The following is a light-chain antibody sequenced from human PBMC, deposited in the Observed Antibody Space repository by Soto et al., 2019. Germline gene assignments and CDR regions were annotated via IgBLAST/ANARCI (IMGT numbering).Light chain of an antibody. CDR1: SSDVGGYNY. CDR3: CSSGGSYKV. Sequence: QSALTQPRSVSGSPGQSVTISCTGTSSDVGGYNYVSWYQHHPGKAPKLMIYDVSKRPSGVPDRFSCSKSGNTASLTISGQEAEEEADYYCCSSGGSYKVFGGGTKLTVL. V-gene: IGLV2-11*01. J-gene: IGLJ2*01. CDR2: DVS.